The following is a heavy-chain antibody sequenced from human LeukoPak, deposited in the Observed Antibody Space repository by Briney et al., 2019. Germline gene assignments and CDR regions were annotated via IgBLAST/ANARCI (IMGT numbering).Heavy chain of an antibody. D-gene: IGHD6-19*01. V-gene: IGHV4-59*10. CDR1: GGSISSYY. Sequence: PAETLSLTCAVSGGSISSYYWSWIRQPAGKGLEWVGRIYASGSTNYNPSLKSRVTMPVDTSKNQFSLKLRSVTAADTAVYYCARGFSSGWLNWFDPWGQGTLVTVSS. J-gene: IGHJ5*02. CDR3: ARGFSSGWLNWFDP. CDR2: IYASGST.